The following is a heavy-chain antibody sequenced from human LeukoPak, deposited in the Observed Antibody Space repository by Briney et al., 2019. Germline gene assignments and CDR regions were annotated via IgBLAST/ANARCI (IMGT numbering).Heavy chain of an antibody. V-gene: IGHV1-8*01. Sequence: GASVKVSCKASGYTFTSYDINWERQATGQGLEWVGWMNPNSGNTGYAQKFQGRVTMTRNTSISTAYMELSSLRSEDTAVYYCAMMDTAMARQYYYYYYGMDVWGQGTTVTVSS. J-gene: IGHJ6*02. D-gene: IGHD5-18*01. CDR2: MNPNSGNT. CDR3: AMMDTAMARQYYYYYYGMDV. CDR1: GYTFTSYD.